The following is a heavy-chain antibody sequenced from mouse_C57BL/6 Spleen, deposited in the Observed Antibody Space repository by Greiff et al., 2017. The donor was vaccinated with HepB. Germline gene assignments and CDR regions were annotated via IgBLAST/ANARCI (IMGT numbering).Heavy chain of an antibody. V-gene: IGHV1-69*01. CDR1: GYTFTSYW. D-gene: IGHD1-1*01. CDR3: ARDTTVVAPYFDY. J-gene: IGHJ2*01. Sequence: VQLQQPGAELVMPGASVKLSCKASGYTFTSYWMHWVKQRPGLGLEWIGEIDPSDSYTNYNQKFKGKSTLTVDKSSSTAYMQLSSLTSEDSAVYYCARDTTVVAPYFDYWGQGTTLTVSS. CDR2: IDPSDSYT.